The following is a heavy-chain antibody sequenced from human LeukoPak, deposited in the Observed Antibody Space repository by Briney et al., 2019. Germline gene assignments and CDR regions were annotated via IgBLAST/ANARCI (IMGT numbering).Heavy chain of an antibody. CDR3: GKDGRPGYYDSGTYIDY. Sequence: GRSLRLSCAASGFTFRSYGMHWVRQAPGKGLEWVAIISYDGSNKYYADSVKGRFTISRDNSKNTLYLQMNSLRAEDTAVYHCGKDGRPGYYDSGTYIDYWGQGTLVTVSS. D-gene: IGHD3-10*01. V-gene: IGHV3-30*18. CDR2: ISYDGSNK. CDR1: GFTFRSYG. J-gene: IGHJ4*02.